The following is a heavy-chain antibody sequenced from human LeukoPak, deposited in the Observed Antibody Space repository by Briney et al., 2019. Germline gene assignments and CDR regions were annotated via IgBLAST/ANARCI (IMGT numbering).Heavy chain of an antibody. D-gene: IGHD3-10*01. Sequence: SETLSLTCTVSGGSISSYYWSWIRQPPGKGLEWIGYIYYSGSTNYNPSLKSRVTISVDTSKNQFSLKLSSVTAADTVVYYCARFYGSGSLFDYWGQGTLVTVSS. CDR2: IYYSGST. CDR1: GGSISSYY. V-gene: IGHV4-59*01. CDR3: ARFYGSGSLFDY. J-gene: IGHJ4*02.